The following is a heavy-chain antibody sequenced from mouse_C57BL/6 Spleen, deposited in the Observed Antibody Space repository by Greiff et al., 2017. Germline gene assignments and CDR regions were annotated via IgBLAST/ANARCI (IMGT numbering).Heavy chain of an antibody. CDR3: ARGDSSGIDD. CDR1: GYTFTDYY. D-gene: IGHD3-2*02. CDR2: IYPGSGNT. V-gene: IGHV1-76*01. J-gene: IGHJ2*01. Sequence: VQLQQSGAELVRPGASVKLSCKASGYTFTDYYINWVKQRPGQGLEWIARIYPGSGNTYYNEKFKGKATLTAEKSSSTAYMQLSSLTSEDSAVYFCARGDSSGIDDWGQGTTLTVSS.